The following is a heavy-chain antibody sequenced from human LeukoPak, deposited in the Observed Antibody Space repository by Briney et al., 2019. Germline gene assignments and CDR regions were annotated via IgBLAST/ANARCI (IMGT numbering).Heavy chain of an antibody. CDR1: GYTFTSYV. Sequence: AASVKVSCKASGYTFTSYVMHWVRQAPGQRLEWMGWINAGNGNTKYSQKFQGRVTITRDTSASTAYMELSSLRSEDTAVYYCARVPFSSSWTFDYWGQGTLVTVSS. J-gene: IGHJ4*02. CDR3: ARVPFSSSWTFDY. D-gene: IGHD6-13*01. CDR2: INAGNGNT. V-gene: IGHV1-3*01.